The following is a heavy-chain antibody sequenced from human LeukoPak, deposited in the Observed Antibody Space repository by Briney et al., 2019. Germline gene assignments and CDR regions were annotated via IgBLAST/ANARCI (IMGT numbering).Heavy chain of an antibody. J-gene: IGHJ4*02. CDR2: IYYSGST. D-gene: IGHD4-17*01. Sequence: SETLSLTCTVSGGSISSYYWSRIRQPPGKGLEWIGYIYYSGSTNYNPSLKRRVTISVDTSKNQFSLKLSSVTAADADVYYCARAGLRSFDYWGQGTLVTVSS. CDR1: GGSISSYY. V-gene: IGHV4-59*12. CDR3: ARAGLRSFDY.